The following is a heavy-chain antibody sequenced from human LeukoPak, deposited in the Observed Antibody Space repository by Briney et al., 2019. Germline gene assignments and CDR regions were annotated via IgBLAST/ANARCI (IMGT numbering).Heavy chain of an antibody. J-gene: IGHJ4*02. CDR1: GFTFSSYD. V-gene: IGHV3-13*04. D-gene: IGHD6-13*01. CDR2: IGTAGDT. Sequence: GGSLRLSCTASGFTFSSYDMHWVHQVTGKGLEWVSGIGTAGDTYYPGSVKGRFTISRENAKNSLYLQMNSLRAGDTAVYYCARGWGSGGQQILGYWGQGTLVTVSS. CDR3: ARGWGSGGQQILGY.